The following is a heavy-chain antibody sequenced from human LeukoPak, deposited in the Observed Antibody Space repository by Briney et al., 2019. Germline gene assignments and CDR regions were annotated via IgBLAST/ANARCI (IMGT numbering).Heavy chain of an antibody. CDR2: ISVSGGST. CDR1: WFTFGSYA. D-gene: IGHD6-19*01. CDR3: AKTTAGYSSGRYPGWSAAY. J-gene: IGHJ4*02. Sequence: GGSLRLSCSASWFTFGSYAMYGVRQAPGRGREGVAGISVSGGSTFYAHSVKGRFTISRDNSENTVYLQMNILRADDPAVYSVAKTTAGYSSGRYPGWSAAYCSQPTLVTVPS. V-gene: IGHV3-23*01.